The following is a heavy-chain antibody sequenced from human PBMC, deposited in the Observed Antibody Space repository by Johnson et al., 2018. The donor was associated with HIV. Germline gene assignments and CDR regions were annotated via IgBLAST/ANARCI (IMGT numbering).Heavy chain of an antibody. CDR2: ISYDGSNK. V-gene: IGHV3-30*04. Sequence: QVQLVESGGGVVQPGRSLRLSCAASGFTFSSYAMHWVRQAPGKGLEWVAVISYDGSNKYYADSVKGRFTISRDNSKNTLYLQMNSLRAEDTAVYYCTRVRVDRAFHAFDIWGQGTMVTVSS. CDR1: GFTFSSYA. J-gene: IGHJ3*02. CDR3: TRVRVDRAFHAFDI. D-gene: IGHD5-12*01.